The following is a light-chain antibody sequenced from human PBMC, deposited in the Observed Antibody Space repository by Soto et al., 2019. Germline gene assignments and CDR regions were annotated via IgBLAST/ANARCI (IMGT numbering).Light chain of an antibody. CDR3: QQYNTDSPCT. CDR1: QSISRW. Sequence: DIQMTQSPSTLSASVEDRVTITCRASQSISRWLAWYQQKPGKAPKLLIYDASSLESGVPSRFSGSGSGTEFSLTISSLQPYDFATYYCQQYNTDSPCTFGQGTKLEIK. J-gene: IGKJ2*02. V-gene: IGKV1-5*01. CDR2: DAS.